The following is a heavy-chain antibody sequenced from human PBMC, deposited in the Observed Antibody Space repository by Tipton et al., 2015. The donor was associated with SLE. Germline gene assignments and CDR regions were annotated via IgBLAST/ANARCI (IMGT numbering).Heavy chain of an antibody. Sequence: SLRLSCAASGFTFSSYAMHWVRQAPGKGLEWVAVISYDGSNKYYADSVKGRFTISRDNSKNTLYLQMNSLRAEDTAAYYCARGGDAFDIWGQGTMVTVSS. D-gene: IGHD1-26*01. J-gene: IGHJ3*02. CDR1: GFTFSSYA. V-gene: IGHV3-30*04. CDR3: ARGGDAFDI. CDR2: ISYDGSNK.